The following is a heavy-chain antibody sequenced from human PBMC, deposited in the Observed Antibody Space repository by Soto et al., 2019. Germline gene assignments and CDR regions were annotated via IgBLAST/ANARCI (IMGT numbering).Heavy chain of an antibody. V-gene: IGHV3-48*03. D-gene: IGHD2-2*01. CDR2: ISSSGSTI. Sequence: GGSLRLSCTASGFTFSSFGMAWVRQAPGKGLEWVSYISSSGSTIYYADSVKGRFTISRDNAKNSLYLQMNSLRAEDTAVYYCARVGPPRRYCSSTSCSDKMNYYYGMDVWGQGTTVTVSS. CDR1: GFTFSSFG. J-gene: IGHJ6*02. CDR3: ARVGPPRRYCSSTSCSDKMNYYYGMDV.